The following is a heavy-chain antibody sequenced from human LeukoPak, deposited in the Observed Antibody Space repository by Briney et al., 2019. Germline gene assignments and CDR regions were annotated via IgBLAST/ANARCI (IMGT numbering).Heavy chain of an antibody. J-gene: IGHJ3*02. CDR3: ARQKCTSTSCLTKNAFDI. V-gene: IGHV4-4*09. D-gene: IGHD2-2*01. Sequence: SETLSLTCTVSGSISSYYWSWIRQPPGQGREWIGYIYTSGSTNYNPSLKSRVTISVDTSKNQFSLDLSSVTAADTAVYYCARQKCTSTSCLTKNAFDIWGQGTMVTVSS. CDR2: IYTSGST. CDR1: GSISSYY.